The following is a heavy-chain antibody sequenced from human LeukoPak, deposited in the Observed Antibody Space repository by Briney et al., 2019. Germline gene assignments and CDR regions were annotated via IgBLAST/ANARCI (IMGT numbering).Heavy chain of an antibody. CDR3: AREVGTPDAFDI. Sequence: SETLSLTCAVYGGSFSGYYWSWIRQPPGKGLEWIGYIYYSGSTNYNPSLKSRVTIPVDTSKNQFSLKLSSVTAADTAVYYCAREVGTPDAFDIWGQGTMVTVSS. V-gene: IGHV4-59*01. J-gene: IGHJ3*02. CDR1: GGSFSGYY. CDR2: IYYSGST. D-gene: IGHD1-26*01.